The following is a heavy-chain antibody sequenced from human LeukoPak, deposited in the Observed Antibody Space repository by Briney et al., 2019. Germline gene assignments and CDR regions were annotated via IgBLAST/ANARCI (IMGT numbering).Heavy chain of an antibody. D-gene: IGHD4-17*01. J-gene: IGHJ4*02. CDR3: ATVSEPPTVTPFDY. Sequence: GGSLRLSCAASGLAFSRHAMTWVRQAPGKGLEWGSSFGGSGGGSKTYYADSVKGRFTISRDNSKSVVFLHLNSLRAEDTAVYYCATVSEPPTVTPFDYWGQGTMVVVSS. V-gene: IGHV3-23*01. CDR2: FGGSGGGSKT. CDR1: GLAFSRHA.